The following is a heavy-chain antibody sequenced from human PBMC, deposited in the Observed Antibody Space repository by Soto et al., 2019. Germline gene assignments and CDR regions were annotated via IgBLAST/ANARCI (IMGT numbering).Heavy chain of an antibody. D-gene: IGHD5-12*01. J-gene: IGHJ4*02. CDR2: ISGSGGST. Sequence: EVQLLESGGGLVQPGGSLRLSCAASGFTFSSYAMSWVRQAPGKGLEWVSGISGSGGSTHYADSVKGRFTISRDNSKNTLYLQMNSLRAEDTAGYYCAKDRGRGYDSWGQGTLVTVSS. CDR1: GFTFSSYA. V-gene: IGHV3-23*01. CDR3: AKDRGRGYDS.